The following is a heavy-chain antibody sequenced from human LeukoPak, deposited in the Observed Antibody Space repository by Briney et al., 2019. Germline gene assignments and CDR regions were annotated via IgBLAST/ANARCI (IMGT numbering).Heavy chain of an antibody. CDR3: AKYVFSYGAGSYLAH. V-gene: IGHV3-23*01. CDR2: ISGSGSNT. CDR1: GFTFNKYG. Sequence: PGGSLRLSCAASGFTFNKYGMSWVRQAPGKGLEWVSGISGSGSNTYYAESVKDRFIISRDSTKNTLFLQANSLRVEDTAVYYCAKYVFSYGAGSYLAHWGRGTLVSVSS. D-gene: IGHD3-10*01. J-gene: IGHJ4*02.